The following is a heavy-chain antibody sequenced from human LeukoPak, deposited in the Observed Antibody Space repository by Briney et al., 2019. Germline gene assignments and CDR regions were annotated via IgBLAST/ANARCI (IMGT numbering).Heavy chain of an antibody. CDR2: IYYSGST. CDR1: GGSISSGGYY. V-gene: IGHV4-31*03. Sequence: SETLSLTCTVSGGSISSGGYYWSWIRQYPGKGLEWIGYIYYSGSTYYDPSLKSRVTISVDTSKNQFSLKLRSVTAADTAVYYCARGASGVVATLSWIDPWGQGTLVTVSS. J-gene: IGHJ5*02. CDR3: ARGASGVVATLSWIDP. D-gene: IGHD2-15*01.